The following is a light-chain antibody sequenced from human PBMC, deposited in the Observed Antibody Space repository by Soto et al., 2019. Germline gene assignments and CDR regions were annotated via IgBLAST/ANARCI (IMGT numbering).Light chain of an antibody. V-gene: IGKV1-5*01. CDR1: QSIRVW. J-gene: IGKJ3*01. Sequence: DIQMTQFPSTLSASIGDRVTITCRASQSIRVWMAWYKQIPGKAPQLLIYDASNLQSGVPSRFSGAGSGTEFTLPVSSLQPDDSATYYCQQYNNYPFTFGPGTTVHIK. CDR2: DAS. CDR3: QQYNNYPFT.